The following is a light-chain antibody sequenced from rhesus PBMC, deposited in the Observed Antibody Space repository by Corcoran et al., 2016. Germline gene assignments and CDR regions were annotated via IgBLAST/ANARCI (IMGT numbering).Light chain of an antibody. CDR3: QQYSSSPFT. CDR1: QSISSW. Sequence: DIQMTQSPSSLSASVGDTVTITCRASQSISSWLAWYQQKPGKAPKLLLSKASSLQSGVPSRSSGSGSGTDFTLTISSLQSEDFATYYCQQYSSSPFTFGPGTKLDIK. V-gene: IGKV1-22*01. J-gene: IGKJ3*01. CDR2: KAS.